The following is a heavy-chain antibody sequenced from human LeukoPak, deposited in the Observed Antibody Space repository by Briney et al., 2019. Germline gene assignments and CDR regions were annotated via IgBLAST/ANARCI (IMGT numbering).Heavy chain of an antibody. CDR3: AKTSGWPYCFDC. D-gene: IGHD6-19*01. V-gene: IGHV3-48*01. J-gene: IGHJ4*02. Sequence: GGSLRLSRAASGFTFSSYSMNWVRQAPGKGLEWVSYISSSSSTIYYADSVKGRFTISRDNFKNTLYLQMNSLRADDTAVYYCAKTSGWPYCFDCWGQGTLVTVSS. CDR1: GFTFSSYS. CDR2: ISSSSSTI.